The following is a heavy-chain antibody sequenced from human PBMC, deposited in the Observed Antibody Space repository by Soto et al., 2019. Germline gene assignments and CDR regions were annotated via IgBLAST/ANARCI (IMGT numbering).Heavy chain of an antibody. V-gene: IGHV3-30*18. D-gene: IGHD6-19*01. CDR2: ISYDGSNK. CDR1: GFTFSSYG. CDR3: AKDRFRIAVAAPFDY. Sequence: QVQLVESGGGVVQPGRSLRLSCAASGFTFSSYGMHWVRQAPGKGLEWVAVISYDGSNKYYAESVKGRFTISRDNSKNTLYLQMNSLRAEDTAVYYCAKDRFRIAVAAPFDYWGQGTLVTVSS. J-gene: IGHJ4*02.